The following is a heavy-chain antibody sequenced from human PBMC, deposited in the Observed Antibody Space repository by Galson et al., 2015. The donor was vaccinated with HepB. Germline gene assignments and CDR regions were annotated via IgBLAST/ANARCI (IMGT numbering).Heavy chain of an antibody. Sequence: SETLSLTCTVSGGSISSSSYYWGWIRQPPGKGLEWIGSIYYSGSTYYNPSLKSRVTISVDTSKNQFSLKLSSVTAADTAVYYCASTIQLWYPDEGGYEDYYYYGMDVWGQGTTVTVSS. V-gene: IGHV4-39*01. CDR2: IYYSGST. CDR3: ASTIQLWYPDEGGYEDYYYYGMDV. D-gene: IGHD5-18*01. J-gene: IGHJ6*02. CDR1: GGSISSSSYY.